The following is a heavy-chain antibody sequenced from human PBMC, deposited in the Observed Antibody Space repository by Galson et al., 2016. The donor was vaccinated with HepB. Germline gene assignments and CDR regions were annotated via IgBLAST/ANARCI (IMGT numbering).Heavy chain of an antibody. CDR3: ARGSSGWYRSFDI. J-gene: IGHJ3*02. Sequence: SLRLSCAGSEFTFSNYALSWVRQAPGKGLQWVADNSGSGGNTFYADSVKGRFTISRDNSKNTLYLQMNSLRGEDTAVYYCARGSSGWYRSFDIWGQGTTVTVSS. D-gene: IGHD6-13*01. CDR1: EFTFSNYA. V-gene: IGHV3-23*01. CDR2: NSGSGGNT.